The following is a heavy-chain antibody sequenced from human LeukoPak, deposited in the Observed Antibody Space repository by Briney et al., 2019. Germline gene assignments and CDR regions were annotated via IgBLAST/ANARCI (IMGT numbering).Heavy chain of an antibody. CDR1: GFTFSSYA. CDR3: AAASGYSYFEH. CDR2: IGGSGGST. J-gene: IGHJ1*01. V-gene: IGHV3-23*01. D-gene: IGHD6-13*01. Sequence: GGSLRLSCAASGFTFSSYAMSWVRQAPGKGLEWVSAIGGSGGSTYYADSVKGRFTISRDDSKNTVYLQMNSLRVEDTAVYYCAAASGYSYFEHWGQGTLVIVSS.